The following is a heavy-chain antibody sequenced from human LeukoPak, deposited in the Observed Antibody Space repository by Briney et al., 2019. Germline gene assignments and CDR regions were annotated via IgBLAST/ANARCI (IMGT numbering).Heavy chain of an antibody. J-gene: IGHJ4*02. V-gene: IGHV4-59*08. CDR3: ARLIRYYGGNSGLDY. CDR1: GGSISSYY. D-gene: IGHD4-23*01. Sequence: SETLSLTCTVSGGSISSYYWSWIRQPPGKGLEWIGYIYYSGSTNYNPSLKSRVTISVDTSKNQFSLKLSSVTAADTAVYYCARLIRYYGGNSGLDYWGQGTLVTVSS. CDR2: IYYSGST.